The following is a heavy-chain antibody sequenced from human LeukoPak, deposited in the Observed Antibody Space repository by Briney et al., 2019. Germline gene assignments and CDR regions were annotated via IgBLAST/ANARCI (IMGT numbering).Heavy chain of an antibody. J-gene: IGHJ4*02. D-gene: IGHD5-12*01. CDR3: ARGGYSFDY. CDR1: GFSLSGYW. CDR2: LHADGSEK. Sequence: GGSLRLSYVGSGFSLSGYWMSWVRQAPGKGLEWVARLHADGSEKYYVGSVKGRFTISGDNAKNSLYLQMNSLRVDDTAVYYCARGGYSFDYLGQGTLVTVSS. V-gene: IGHV3-7*01.